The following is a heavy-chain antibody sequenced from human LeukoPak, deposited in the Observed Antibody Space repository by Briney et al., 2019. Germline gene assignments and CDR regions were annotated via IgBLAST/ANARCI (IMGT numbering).Heavy chain of an antibody. CDR1: GYTFTGYY. J-gene: IGHJ2*01. Sequence: ASVKVSCKASGYTFTGYYMHWVRQAPGQGLEWMGIINPSGGSTSYAQKFQGRVTMTRDTSTSTVYMELSSLRSEDTAVYYCARALGSWYFDLWGRGTLVTVSS. D-gene: IGHD7-27*01. CDR2: INPSGGST. CDR3: ARALGSWYFDL. V-gene: IGHV1-46*01.